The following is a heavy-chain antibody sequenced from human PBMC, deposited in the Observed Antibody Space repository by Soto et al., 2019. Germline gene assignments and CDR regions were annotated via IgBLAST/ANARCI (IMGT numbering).Heavy chain of an antibody. CDR1: GYTFTGYY. CDR2: INPNSGDT. J-gene: IGHJ5*02. CDR3: ARGMEITMVRGVNNWFDP. V-gene: IGHV1-2*04. D-gene: IGHD3-10*01. Sequence: ASVKVSCKASGYTFTGYYMHWVRQAPGQGLEWMGWINPNSGDTNYAQKFQGWVTMTRDTSISTAYMELSRLRSDDTAVYYCARGMEITMVRGVNNWFDPWGQGTLVTVSS.